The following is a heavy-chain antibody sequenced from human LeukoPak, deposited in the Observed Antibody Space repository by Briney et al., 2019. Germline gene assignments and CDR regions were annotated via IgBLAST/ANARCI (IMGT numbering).Heavy chain of an antibody. D-gene: IGHD3-22*01. CDR1: GGSISRSSYY. CDR3: ARDVSVRSITMIVVGAFDI. Sequence: KPSETLSLTCSVSGGSISRSSYYWGWIRQPPGKGLEWIASIYYSGSTNYNPSLKSRVTMSVDTSKTQFSLKLSSVTAADTAVYYCARDVSVRSITMIVVGAFDIWGQGTMVTVSS. CDR2: IYYSGST. J-gene: IGHJ3*02. V-gene: IGHV4-39*07.